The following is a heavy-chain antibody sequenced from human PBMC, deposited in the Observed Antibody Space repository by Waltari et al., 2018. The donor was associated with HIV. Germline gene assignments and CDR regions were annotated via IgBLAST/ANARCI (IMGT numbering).Heavy chain of an antibody. V-gene: IGHV5-51*01. Sequence: EVQLVQSGAEVKKPGESLKISCKGSGYSFTSYWIGWVRQMPGKGLEWMGIIYPGDSDTRYSPSCQGQVTISADKAISTAYLQWSSLKASDTAMYYCARHSGRRAPTGTAYYYYGMDVWGQGTTVTVSS. D-gene: IGHD4-17*01. CDR3: ARHSGRRAPTGTAYYYYGMDV. CDR2: IYPGDSDT. J-gene: IGHJ6*02. CDR1: GYSFTSYW.